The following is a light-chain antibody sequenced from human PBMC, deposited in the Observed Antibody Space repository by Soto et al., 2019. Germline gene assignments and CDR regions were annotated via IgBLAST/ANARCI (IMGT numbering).Light chain of an antibody. CDR3: SAYTSSSSYV. CDR2: DVS. Sequence: VLSQPASVSASPGQSITIACTGTSSDVGGYNYVSWYQQHPGKAPKVMIYDVSNRPSGVSNRFSGSKSGNTAFLIIFGLQAEDEADYYCSAYTSSSSYVFGTGAKVTVL. V-gene: IGLV2-14*01. CDR1: SSDVGGYNY. J-gene: IGLJ1*01.